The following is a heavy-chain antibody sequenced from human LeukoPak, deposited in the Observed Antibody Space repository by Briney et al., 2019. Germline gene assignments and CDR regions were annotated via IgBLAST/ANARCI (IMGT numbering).Heavy chain of an antibody. CDR3: ARDAPGSLPAAAYFDY. CDR1: GFTFSTYE. D-gene: IGHD2-2*01. CDR2: ISSSGSTK. V-gene: IGHV3-48*03. Sequence: PGGSLRLSCAASGFTFSTYEMNWVRQAPGKGLEWLSYISSSGSTKYYADSVKGRFTISRDNAKNSLYLQMNSLRAEDTAVYYCARDAPGSLPAAAYFDYWGQGTLVTVSS. J-gene: IGHJ4*02.